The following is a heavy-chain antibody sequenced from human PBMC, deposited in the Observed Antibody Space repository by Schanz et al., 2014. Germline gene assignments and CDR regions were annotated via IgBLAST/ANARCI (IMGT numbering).Heavy chain of an antibody. CDR3: AKAGSGWSTAGYYY. Sequence: EVRLVESGGGLVQPGGSLRLSCVASGFTFSSYAMSWVRQAPGKGLEWVSGISDNGISTYYADSVKGRFSISRENSKSILYLQMNSLRAEDTAVYYCAKAGSGWSTAGYYYWGQGTLVAVSS. J-gene: IGHJ4*02. CDR2: ISDNGIST. CDR1: GFTFSSYA. V-gene: IGHV3-23*04. D-gene: IGHD6-19*01.